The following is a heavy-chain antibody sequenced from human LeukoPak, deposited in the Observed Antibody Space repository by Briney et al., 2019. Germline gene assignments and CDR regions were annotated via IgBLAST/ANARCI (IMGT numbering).Heavy chain of an antibody. CDR2: IYHSGST. CDR3: ARHYSSSWFDP. J-gene: IGHJ5*02. CDR1: GGSISSGGYS. D-gene: IGHD6-6*01. V-gene: IGHV4-30-2*01. Sequence: SETLSLTCAVSGGSISSGGYSWSWIRQPPGKGLEWIGYIYHSGSTYYNPSLKSRVTISVDTSKNQFSLKLSSVTAADTAVYYCARHYSSSWFDPWGQGTLVTVSS.